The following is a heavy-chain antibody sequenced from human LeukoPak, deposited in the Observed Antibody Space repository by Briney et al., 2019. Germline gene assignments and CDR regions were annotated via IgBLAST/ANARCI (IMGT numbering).Heavy chain of an antibody. V-gene: IGHV4-59*08. Sequence: SETLSLTCPVSGGSIRYYYWSWIRQPPGKGLEWIGYVYYSGSTNYNPSLKSRVTISVDASKNQFSLKLSSVTVADTAVYYCARSMVRGRTDAFDIWGQGTTVTVSS. D-gene: IGHD3-10*01. J-gene: IGHJ3*02. CDR1: GGSIRYYY. CDR2: VYYSGST. CDR3: ARSMVRGRTDAFDI.